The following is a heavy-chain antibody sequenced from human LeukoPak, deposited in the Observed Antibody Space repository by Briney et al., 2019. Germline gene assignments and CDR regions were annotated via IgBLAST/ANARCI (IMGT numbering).Heavy chain of an antibody. CDR3: ARDGGLDY. V-gene: IGHV1-2*02. Sequence: ASVKVSCKASGYTFTDYYIHWVRQAPGRGLEWMGWINPNSGDTNYAQKFQGSVTMTRDTSISTLYMELSRLRSDDTAVYYCARDGGLDYWGRGTLVTVSS. CDR2: INPNSGDT. D-gene: IGHD3-16*01. J-gene: IGHJ2*01. CDR1: GYTFTDYY.